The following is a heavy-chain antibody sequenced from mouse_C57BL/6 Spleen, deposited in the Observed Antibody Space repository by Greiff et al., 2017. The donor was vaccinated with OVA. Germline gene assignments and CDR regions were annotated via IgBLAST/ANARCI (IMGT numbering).Heavy chain of an antibody. V-gene: IGHV1-55*01. D-gene: IGHD3-2*02. Sequence: QVQLKQPGAELVKPGASVKMSCKASGYTFTSYWITWVKQRPGQGLEWIGDIYPGSGSTNYNEKFKSKATLTVDTSSSTAYMQLSSLTSEDSAVYYCARSDWLDSSVYTWFAYWGQGTLVTVSA. J-gene: IGHJ3*01. CDR3: ARSDWLDSSVYTWFAY. CDR2: IYPGSGST. CDR1: GYTFTSYW.